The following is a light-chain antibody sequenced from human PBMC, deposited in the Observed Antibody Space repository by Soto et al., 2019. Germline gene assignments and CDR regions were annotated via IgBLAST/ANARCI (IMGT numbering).Light chain of an antibody. CDR1: KVGDKY. V-gene: IGLV3-1*01. CDR2: QDS. CDR3: QAWDSSTAVV. Sequence: SYELTQPPSVSVSPGQTASITCSGDKVGDKYACWYQQKPGQSPVLVIYQDSKRPSGIPERFSGSNSGNTATLTISGTQAMDEADYYCQAWDSSTAVVFGGGIKLTVL. J-gene: IGLJ2*01.